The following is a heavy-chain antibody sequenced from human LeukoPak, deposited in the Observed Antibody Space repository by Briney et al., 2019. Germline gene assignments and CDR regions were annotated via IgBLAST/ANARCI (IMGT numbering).Heavy chain of an antibody. D-gene: IGHD6-13*01. CDR1: GFTFSNYA. J-gene: IGHJ4*02. Sequence: GGSLRLSCAASGFTFSNYAMSWVRQAPGKGLEWVSTMSGSGGSTYYADSVKGRFTISRDNFENTLYLQMNSLRAEDTALYYCAKDWGSISAAGYYFDYWGQGTLVTVSS. CDR3: AKDWGSISAAGYYFDY. V-gene: IGHV3-23*01. CDR2: MSGSGGST.